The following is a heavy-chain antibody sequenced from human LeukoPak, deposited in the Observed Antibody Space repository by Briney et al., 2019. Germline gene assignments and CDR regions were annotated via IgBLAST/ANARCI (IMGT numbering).Heavy chain of an antibody. J-gene: IGHJ3*02. CDR1: GFTFSSYS. CDR2: ISSSSSYI. V-gene: IGHV3-21*01. D-gene: IGHD5-18*01. CDR3: AKDYGRGYNRPSAFDI. Sequence: GGSLRLSCAASGFTFSSYSMNWVRQAPGKGLEWVSSISSSSSYIYYADSVKGRFAISRDNSKNTLYLQMNSLRAEDTAVYYCAKDYGRGYNRPSAFDIWGQGTMVTVSS.